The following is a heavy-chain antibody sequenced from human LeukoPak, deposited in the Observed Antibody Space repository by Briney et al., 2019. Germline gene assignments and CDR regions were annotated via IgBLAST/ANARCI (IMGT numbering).Heavy chain of an antibody. CDR3: ARASLQGATWDY. CDR2: ISSSSSSYI. V-gene: IGHV3-21*01. J-gene: IGHJ4*02. D-gene: IGHD1-26*01. CDR1: GFTFSSYS. Sequence: GGSLRLSCAASGFTFSSYSMNWVRQAPGKGLEWVSSISSSSSSYIYYADSVKGRFTISRDNAKNSLYLQMNSLRAEDTAVYYCARASLQGATWDYWGQGTLVTVSS.